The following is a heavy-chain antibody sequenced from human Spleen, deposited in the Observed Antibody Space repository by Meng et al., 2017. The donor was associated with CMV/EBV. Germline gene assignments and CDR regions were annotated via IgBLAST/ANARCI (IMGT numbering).Heavy chain of an antibody. D-gene: IGHD5-24*01. J-gene: IGHJ4*02. Sequence: MQPQQWGHRLFNRCASLSLTCAFSGGSFSCYYWSRIRQPPWKGLEWIGEINHSGSTNYNPSLKSRVTISVDTSTNQFSLKLSSVTAADTAVYYCARDGDGYPTDYWGQGTLVTVSS. V-gene: IGHV4-34*01. CDR3: ARDGDGYPTDY. CDR2: INHSGST. CDR1: GGSFSCYY.